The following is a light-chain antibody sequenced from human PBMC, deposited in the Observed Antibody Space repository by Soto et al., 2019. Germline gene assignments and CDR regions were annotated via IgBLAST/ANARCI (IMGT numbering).Light chain of an antibody. CDR3: QQRSNWLWT. CDR2: DAS. J-gene: IGKJ1*01. Sequence: EIVLPQSPGTLSLSPGERATLSCRASQSVSSSYLAWYQQKPGQAPRLLIYDASNRATGIPARFSGSGSGTDFTLTISSLEPEDFAVYYCQQRSNWLWTFGQGTKVDIK. V-gene: IGKV3D-20*02. CDR1: QSVSSSY.